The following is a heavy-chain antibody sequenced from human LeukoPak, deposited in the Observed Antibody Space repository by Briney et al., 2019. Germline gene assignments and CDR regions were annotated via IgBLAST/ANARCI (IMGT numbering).Heavy chain of an antibody. Sequence: SETLSLTCTVSGGSISSYYWSWIRQPAGKGLEWIWRIYTSGSTNYNPSLKSRVTMSVDTSKNQFSLKLSSVTAADTAVYYCARGTTLWFGEGYYYYYGMDVWGQGTTVTVSS. CDR2: IYTSGST. V-gene: IGHV4-4*07. CDR3: ARGTTLWFGEGYYYYYGMDV. D-gene: IGHD3-10*01. J-gene: IGHJ6*02. CDR1: GGSISSYY.